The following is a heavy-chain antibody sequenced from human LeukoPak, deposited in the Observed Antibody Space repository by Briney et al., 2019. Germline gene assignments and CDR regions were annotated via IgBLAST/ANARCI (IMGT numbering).Heavy chain of an antibody. V-gene: IGHV3-33*01. J-gene: IGHJ4*02. D-gene: IGHD6-13*01. CDR3: ARVRDSSSWYVNYFDY. Sequence: GGSLRLSCAASGFTFSSYGMHWVRQAPGKGLEWVAVIWYDGSNKYYADPVKGRFTISRDNSKNTLYLQMNSLRAEDTAVYYCARVRDSSSWYVNYFDYWGQGTLVTVSS. CDR1: GFTFSSYG. CDR2: IWYDGSNK.